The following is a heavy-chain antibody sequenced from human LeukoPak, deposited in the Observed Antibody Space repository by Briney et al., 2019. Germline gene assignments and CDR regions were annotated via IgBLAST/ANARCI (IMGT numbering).Heavy chain of an antibody. D-gene: IGHD4-23*01. J-gene: IGHJ4*02. CDR1: GGSFSGYY. V-gene: IGHV4-34*01. CDR3: ARAIYGGNSGHYFDY. Sequence: KPSETLSLTCAVYGGSFSGYYWSWIRQPPGKGLEWIGEINHSGSTNYNPSLKSRVTISVDTSKNQFSLKLSSVTAADTAVYYCARAIYGGNSGHYFDYWGQGTLVTVSS. CDR2: INHSGST.